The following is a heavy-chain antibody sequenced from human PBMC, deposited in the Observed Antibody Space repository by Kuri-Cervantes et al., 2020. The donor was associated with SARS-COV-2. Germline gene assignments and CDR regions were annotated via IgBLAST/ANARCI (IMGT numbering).Heavy chain of an antibody. CDR1: GYIFTSYY. V-gene: IGHV1-46*01. D-gene: IGHD2-2*01. Sequence: ASVKVSCKASGYIFTSYYMHWVRQAPGQGLEWMGIVNPSGGGTSYAQKFQGRVTITADESTSTAYMELSSLRSEDTAVYYCARDLGIVVVPSAPRGVYYAMDVWGQGTTVTVSS. CDR3: ARDLGIVVVPSAPRGVYYAMDV. CDR2: VNPSGGGT. J-gene: IGHJ6*02.